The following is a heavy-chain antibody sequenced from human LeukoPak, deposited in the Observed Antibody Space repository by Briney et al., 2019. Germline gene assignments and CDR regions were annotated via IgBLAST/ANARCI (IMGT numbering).Heavy chain of an antibody. CDR2: IWYGGSNK. CDR3: AKDRDTYYYVSGSLH. J-gene: IGHJ4*02. CDR1: GFTFSSYG. Sequence: GGSLRLSCAASGFTFSSYGMHWVRQAPGKGLEWVAVIWYGGSNKYYADSVKGRFTISRDNSKNTLYLQMNSLRAEDTAVYYCAKDRDTYYYVSGSLHWGQGTLVTVSS. V-gene: IGHV3-33*06. D-gene: IGHD3-10*01.